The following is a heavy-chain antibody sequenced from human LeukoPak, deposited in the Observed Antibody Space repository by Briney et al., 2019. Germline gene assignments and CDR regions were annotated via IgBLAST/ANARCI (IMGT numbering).Heavy chain of an antibody. D-gene: IGHD2-15*01. CDR2: ISGSGDTT. J-gene: IGHJ4*02. V-gene: IGHV3-23*01. Sequence: GGTLRLSCVASEFTFSSYGMSWVRQAPGKGLEWVSSISGSGDTTYYADSVKGRFTISRDNSKNTLYLQMNSLRAEDTAVYYCAKAGDGYCSGGSCYSGGYYFDYWGQGTLVTVSS. CDR3: AKAGDGYCSGGSCYSGGYYFDY. CDR1: EFTFSSYG.